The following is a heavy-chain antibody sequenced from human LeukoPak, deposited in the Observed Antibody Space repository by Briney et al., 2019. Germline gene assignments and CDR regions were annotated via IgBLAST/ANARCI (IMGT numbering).Heavy chain of an antibody. V-gene: IGHV4-61*02. J-gene: IGHJ2*01. CDR2: IYTTGNT. CDR1: GGSIRSGIYY. Sequence: PSQTLSLTCTVSGGSIRSGIYYWSWIRQPAGKGLEWIGRIYTTGNTNYNPSLKSRVTISVDTSKNQFSLKLSSVTAADTAVYYCARNDYGDRYWYFDLWGRGTLVTVSS. CDR3: ARNDYGDRYWYFDL. D-gene: IGHD4-17*01.